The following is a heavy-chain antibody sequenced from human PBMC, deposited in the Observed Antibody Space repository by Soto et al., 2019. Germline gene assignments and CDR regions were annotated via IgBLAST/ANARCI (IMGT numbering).Heavy chain of an antibody. CDR2: IYPGDSDA. D-gene: IGHD3-3*01. Sequence: GASLKISCQGSGYSFATTWIGWVRQMPGKGLEHMGLIYPGDSDAMYSPSFQGQVIISADKSTSTAYLQWSSLKASDTAIYYCASQIMVKLGSGFDIWGQGTLVTVSS. J-gene: IGHJ3*02. V-gene: IGHV5-51*01. CDR1: GYSFATTW. CDR3: ASQIMVKLGSGFDI.